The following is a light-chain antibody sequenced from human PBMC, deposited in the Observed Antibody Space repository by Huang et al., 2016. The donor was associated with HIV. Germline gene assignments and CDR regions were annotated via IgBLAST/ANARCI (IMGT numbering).Light chain of an antibody. CDR3: LQYYSVPQT. J-gene: IGKJ1*01. V-gene: IGKV4-1*01. CDR1: QSLLYSLSKKNY. Sequence: IVMTQSPDSLAVSPGERATINCKSSQSLLYSLSKKNYLAWLQQKPGRPPKLLIYWATTRESGVPDRFSGSGSRTDFTLTINNLQAEDVAVYFCLQYYSVPQTFGHGTKVEIK. CDR2: WAT.